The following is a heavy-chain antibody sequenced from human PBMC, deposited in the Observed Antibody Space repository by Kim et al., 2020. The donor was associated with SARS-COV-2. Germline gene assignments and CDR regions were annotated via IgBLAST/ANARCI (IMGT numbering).Heavy chain of an antibody. CDR3: AIEFGGTFFDP. CDR2: IYTGGVT. J-gene: IGHJ5*02. CDR1: GFVFSSNY. Sequence: GGSLRLSCVGSGFVFSSNYMSWVRQAPGKGLEWVSVIYTGGVTYYADSVKGRFTISRDNSKNTLYLQMDSLRAEDTAMYYCAIEFGGTFFDPWGQGTLVTVSS. V-gene: IGHV3-53*01. D-gene: IGHD1-26*01.